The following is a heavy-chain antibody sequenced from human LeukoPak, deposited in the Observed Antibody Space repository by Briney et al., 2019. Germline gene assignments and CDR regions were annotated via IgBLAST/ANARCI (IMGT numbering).Heavy chain of an antibody. Sequence: GASVKASCKTSGYNFNRYTITWVRQAPGQGLEWMGWVSTSNGDTNYAEKFQGRVIMTTETVTKTAYMELRRLRSGDTAMYFCARVSDTSMVTPGFDSWGQGTLVTVSS. V-gene: IGHV1-18*01. CDR3: ARVSDTSMVTPGFDS. J-gene: IGHJ4*02. CDR1: GYNFNRYT. CDR2: VSTSNGDT. D-gene: IGHD5-18*01.